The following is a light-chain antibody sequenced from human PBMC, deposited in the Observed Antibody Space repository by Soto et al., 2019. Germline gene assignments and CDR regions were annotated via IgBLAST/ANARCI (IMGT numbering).Light chain of an antibody. CDR1: SSDVGSYNY. CDR3: SSYAGSNNWV. J-gene: IGLJ3*02. CDR2: EVS. Sequence: QSALTQPPSASGSPGQSVTISCTGTSSDVGSYNYVSWYQQHPGKAPKLMIYEVSKRPSGVPDRFSGSKSGNTAYLTVSGLQAEDEAAYYCSSYAGSNNWVFGGGTTLTVL. V-gene: IGLV2-8*01.